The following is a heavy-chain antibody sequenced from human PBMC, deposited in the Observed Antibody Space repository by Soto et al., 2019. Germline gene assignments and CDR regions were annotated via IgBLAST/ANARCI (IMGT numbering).Heavy chain of an antibody. J-gene: IGHJ3*02. CDR3: AKDLGIAAAGTVSI. V-gene: IGHV3-23*01. CDR2: ISGSGGST. D-gene: IGHD6-13*01. Sequence: VGSLRLSCAASGFTFSSYAMSWVRQAPGKGLEWVSAISGSGGSTYYADSVKGRFTISRDNSKNTLYLQMNSLSAEDTAVYYCAKDLGIAAAGTVSIWGQGTMVTVSS. CDR1: GFTFSSYA.